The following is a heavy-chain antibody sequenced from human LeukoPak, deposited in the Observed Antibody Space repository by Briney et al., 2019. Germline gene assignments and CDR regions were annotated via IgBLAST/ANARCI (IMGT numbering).Heavy chain of an antibody. D-gene: IGHD4-11*01. CDR2: IKQDGSEK. V-gene: IGHV3-7*01. J-gene: IGHJ3*02. CDR1: GFTFSSYW. CDR3: ARDRDYNGHAFDI. Sequence: GGSLRLSCAASGFTFSSYWMSWVRQAPGKGLEWVANIKQDGSEKYYVDSVKGRFTISRDNAKNSLYLQMNSLRAEDTAVYYCARDRDYNGHAFDIWGQGIMVTVSS.